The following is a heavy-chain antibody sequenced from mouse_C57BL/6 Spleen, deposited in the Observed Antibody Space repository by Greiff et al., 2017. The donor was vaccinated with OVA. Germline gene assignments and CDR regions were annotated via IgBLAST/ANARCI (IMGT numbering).Heavy chain of an antibody. J-gene: IGHJ2*01. V-gene: IGHV7-3*01. CDR1: GFTFTDYY. CDR2: LRNKANGYTT. Sequence: DVKLVESGGGLVQPGGSLSLSCAASGFTFTDYYMSWVRQPPGKALEWLGFLRNKANGYTTDYSASVQGRFTISRDTSQIILYMNMKALRAEDRATYYCASVSRASVVAIDYWGQGTTLTVSS. CDR3: ASVSRASVVAIDY. D-gene: IGHD1-1*01.